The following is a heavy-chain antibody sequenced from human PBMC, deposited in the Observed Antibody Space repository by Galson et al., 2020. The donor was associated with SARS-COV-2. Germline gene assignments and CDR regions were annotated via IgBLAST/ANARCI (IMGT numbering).Heavy chain of an antibody. D-gene: IGHD3-10*01. V-gene: IGHV1-8*01. J-gene: IGHJ3*01. CDR3: ARRSRYGSGKQRDMIDL. CDR1: GYSFIDYD. CDR2: MNPSSGNT. Sequence: ASVKVSCDAYGYSFIDYDINWLRQAPGQGLEWMGWMNPSSGNTGFAEKFQGRVTMTRDTSRSMAYMELTSLRSEDSGVYYCARRSRYGSGKQRDMIDLWGHGTFVTVS.